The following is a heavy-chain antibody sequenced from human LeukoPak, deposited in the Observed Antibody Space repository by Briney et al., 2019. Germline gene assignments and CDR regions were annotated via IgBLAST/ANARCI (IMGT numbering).Heavy chain of an antibody. V-gene: IGHV3-30*04. CDR1: GFTFSSYA. CDR3: AREEMATMLNAFDI. Sequence: GRSLRLSCAASGFTFSSYAMHWVRQAPGKGLEWVAVISYDGSNKYYADSVKGRFTISRDNSKNTLYLQMNSLRVEDTAVYYCAREEMATMLNAFDIWGQGTMVTVSS. J-gene: IGHJ3*02. D-gene: IGHD5-24*01. CDR2: ISYDGSNK.